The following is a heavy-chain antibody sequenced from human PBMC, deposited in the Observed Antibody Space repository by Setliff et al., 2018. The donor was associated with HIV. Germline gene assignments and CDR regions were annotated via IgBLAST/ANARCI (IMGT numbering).Heavy chain of an antibody. CDR3: AKVAGAGSQRGLNAFDI. J-gene: IGHJ3*02. CDR1: GFNLGSFA. D-gene: IGHD1-26*01. V-gene: IGHV3-23*01. CDR2: ISGSGGST. Sequence: GGSLRLSCAASGFNLGSFAMSWVRQAPGKGLEWVSAISGSGGSTYYADSVKGRFTISRDNSKNTLYLQMNTLRAEDTAIYYCAKVAGAGSQRGLNAFDIWGQGTMVTVSS.